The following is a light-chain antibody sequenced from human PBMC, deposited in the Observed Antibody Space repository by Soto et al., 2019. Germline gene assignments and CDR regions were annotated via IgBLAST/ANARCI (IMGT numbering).Light chain of an antibody. CDR3: AAWDDSLNGRV. CDR2: DNN. V-gene: IGLV1-51*01. CDR1: SSNIGNNY. Sequence: QSVLTQPPSVSAAPGQKVTISCSGSSSNIGNNYVSWYQQLPGTAPKLLIYDNNKRPSGIPDRFSGSKSGTSATLGITGLQTGDEADYYCAAWDDSLNGRVFGGGTQLTVL. J-gene: IGLJ3*02.